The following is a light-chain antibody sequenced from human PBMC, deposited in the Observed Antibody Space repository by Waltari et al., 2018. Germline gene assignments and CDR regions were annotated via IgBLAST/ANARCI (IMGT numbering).Light chain of an antibody. CDR2: EAS. V-gene: IGKV1-5*01. CDR3: QQYNDLYS. Sequence: DIQITQSPSALSASVGDTVTINCRTSRSVGGWMAWFQQKPDKAPRLLIYEASSLADGVPSRCSGSGSATEFTLTISGLQPDDFATYYCQQYNDLYSFGRGTKLEI. J-gene: IGKJ2*01. CDR1: RSVGGW.